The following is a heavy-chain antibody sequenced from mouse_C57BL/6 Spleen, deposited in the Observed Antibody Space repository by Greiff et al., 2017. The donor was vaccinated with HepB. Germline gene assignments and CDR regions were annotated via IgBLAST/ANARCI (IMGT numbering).Heavy chain of an antibody. CDR2: IDPSDSYT. J-gene: IGHJ3*01. CDR1: GYTFTSYW. D-gene: IGHD3-2*02. Sequence: QVQLQQPGAELVKPGASVKLSCKASGYTFTSYWMQWVKQRPGQGLEWIGEIDPSDSYTNYNQKFKGKATLTVDTSSSTAYMQRSSLTSEDSAVYYGARSGSGHVGFAYWGQGTLVTVSA. V-gene: IGHV1-50*01. CDR3: ARSGSGHVGFAY.